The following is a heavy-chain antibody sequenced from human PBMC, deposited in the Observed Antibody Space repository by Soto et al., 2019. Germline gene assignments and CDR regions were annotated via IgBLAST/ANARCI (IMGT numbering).Heavy chain of an antibody. D-gene: IGHD3-10*01. V-gene: IGHV4-59*01. Sequence: SETLSLTCTVSGCSISSYYWSWIRQPPGKGLEWIGYIYYSGSTNYNPSLKSRVTISVDTSKNQFSLKLSSVTAADTAVYYCASGRMGSGYWGQGTLVTVSS. CDR3: ASGRMGSGY. CDR1: GCSISSYY. J-gene: IGHJ4*02. CDR2: IYYSGST.